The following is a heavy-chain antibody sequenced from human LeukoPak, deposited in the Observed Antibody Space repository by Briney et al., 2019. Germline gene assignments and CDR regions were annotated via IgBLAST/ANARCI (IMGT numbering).Heavy chain of an antibody. D-gene: IGHD3-3*01. CDR2: IYYSGST. CDR3: GRLFYDFWSGHYYYYMDV. V-gene: IGHV4-39*01. J-gene: IGHJ6*03. CDR1: GGSIRSTSDY. Sequence: PSETLSLTCTVSGGSIRSTSDYWGWIRQPPGKGLEWIGSIYYSGSTYYNPSLKSRVTISVDTSKNQYSLKLSSVTAADTAVYYCGRLFYDFWSGHYYYYMDVWGKGTTVTVSS.